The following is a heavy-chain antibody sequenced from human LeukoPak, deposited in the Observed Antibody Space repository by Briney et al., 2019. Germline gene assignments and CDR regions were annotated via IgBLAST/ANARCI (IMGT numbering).Heavy chain of an antibody. V-gene: IGHV3-30*02. Sequence: GGSLRLSCAASGFSFSSYSMNWVRQAPGKGLEWVAFIRFDGTSEFYADSVKGRFTISRDNSKNTLYLQMNSLRSDDTALYYCAKDQWLVLNYWGQGTLVTVSS. J-gene: IGHJ4*02. D-gene: IGHD6-19*01. CDR3: AKDQWLVLNY. CDR1: GFSFSSYS. CDR2: IRFDGTSE.